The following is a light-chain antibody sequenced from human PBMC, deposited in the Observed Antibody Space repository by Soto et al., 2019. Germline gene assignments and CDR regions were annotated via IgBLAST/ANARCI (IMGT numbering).Light chain of an antibody. CDR3: QQYGSSVKT. V-gene: IGKV3-20*01. J-gene: IGKJ1*01. Sequence: EIVLTQSPGTLSLSPGERATLSCRASQSININLAWYQQKPGQAPRLLIFGASNRATDIPDRFSGSGSGTDFTLTISRLEPEDFAVYFCQQYGSSVKTFGQGTKVDI. CDR2: GAS. CDR1: QSININ.